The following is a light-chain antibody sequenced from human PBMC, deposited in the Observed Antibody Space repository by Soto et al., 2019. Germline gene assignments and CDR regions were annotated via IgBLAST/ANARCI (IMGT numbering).Light chain of an antibody. V-gene: IGKV1-5*03. CDR3: QQYNSYRT. CDR2: KAS. Sequence: DIQMTQSPSTLSASVGDRVTITCRVSQSISSWLAWYQQKPGKAPKLLIYKASSLESGVPSRFSGSGSGTEFTLTISSLQPDDFATYYCQQYNSYRTFXQGTKVDIK. CDR1: QSISSW. J-gene: IGKJ2*01.